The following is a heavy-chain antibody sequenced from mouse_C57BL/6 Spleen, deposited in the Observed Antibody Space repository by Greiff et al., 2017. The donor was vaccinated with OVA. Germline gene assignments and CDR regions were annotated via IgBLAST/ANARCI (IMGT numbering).Heavy chain of an antibody. CDR2: IDPSDSYT. V-gene: IGHV1-69*01. CDR1: GYTFTSYW. CDR3: ARSSNFYAMDY. D-gene: IGHD2-5*01. J-gene: IGHJ4*01. Sequence: QVQLQQPGAELVMPGASVKLSCKASGYTFTSYWMHWVKQRHGQGLEWIGEIDPSDSYTNYNQKFKGKSTLTVDKSSSTAYMQLSSLTSEDSAVYYCARSSNFYAMDYWGQGTSVTVSS.